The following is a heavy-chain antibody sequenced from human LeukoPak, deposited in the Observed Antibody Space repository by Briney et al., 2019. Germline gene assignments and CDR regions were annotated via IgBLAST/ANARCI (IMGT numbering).Heavy chain of an antibody. D-gene: IGHD4-17*01. Sequence: ASVKVSFKASGYTLTGYYMNWVRQAPGQGREWMGWLNPNSGGTKFAQNFQGRVTMTRDTSINTGYMELSRLRSDDTAVYYCARGGYGDRIDYWGQGTLVTVSS. CDR1: GYTLTGYY. CDR3: ARGGYGDRIDY. V-gene: IGHV1-2*02. CDR2: LNPNSGGT. J-gene: IGHJ4*02.